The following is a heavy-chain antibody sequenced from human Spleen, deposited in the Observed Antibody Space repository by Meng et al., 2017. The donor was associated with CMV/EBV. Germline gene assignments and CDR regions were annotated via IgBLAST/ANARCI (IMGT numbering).Heavy chain of an antibody. Sequence: GESLKISCAASGFDFSNDDMEWVRQAPGKGLQWISFISRDGETTFYADSVKGRFPISRDNAKKSLYLQMNSLRGDDTAVYYCAKPHPTTVVRAHVFGIWGQGTMVTVSS. D-gene: IGHD4-23*01. V-gene: IGHV3-48*03. J-gene: IGHJ3*02. CDR1: GFDFSNDD. CDR3: AKPHPTTVVRAHVFGI. CDR2: ISRDGETT.